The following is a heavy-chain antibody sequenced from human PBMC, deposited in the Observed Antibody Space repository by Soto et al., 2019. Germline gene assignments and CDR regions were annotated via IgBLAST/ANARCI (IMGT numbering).Heavy chain of an antibody. Sequence: EVQLVESGGGLVQPGGSLRLSCAASGFTFSSYEMNWVRQAPGKGLEWVSYISSSGSTRYYADSVKGRFTISRDNAKNSLYLQMNSLRAEDTAVYYCARDLRYYYYYGMDVWGQGTTVTVSS. J-gene: IGHJ6*02. V-gene: IGHV3-48*03. CDR1: GFTFSSYE. CDR3: ARDLRYYYYYGMDV. CDR2: ISSSGSTR.